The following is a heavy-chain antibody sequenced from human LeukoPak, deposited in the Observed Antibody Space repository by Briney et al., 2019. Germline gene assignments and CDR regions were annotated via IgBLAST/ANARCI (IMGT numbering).Heavy chain of an antibody. J-gene: IGHJ4*02. CDR2: ISGSGGST. V-gene: IGHV3-23*01. D-gene: IGHD3-9*01. Sequence: GGSLRLSCAASGFTSSSYAMSWVRQAPGKGLEWVSAISGSGGSTYYADSVKGRFTISRDNSKNTLYLQMNSLKIEDTAVYYCACGLQSATTKFDWGQGTLVTVSS. CDR1: GFTSSSYA. CDR3: ACGLQSATTKFD.